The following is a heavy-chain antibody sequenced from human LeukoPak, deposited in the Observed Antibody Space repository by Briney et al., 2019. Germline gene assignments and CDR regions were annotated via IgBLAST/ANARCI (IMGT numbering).Heavy chain of an antibody. CDR1: GFTFSSYG. CDR2: IRYDGSNK. J-gene: IGHJ4*02. Sequence: GGSLKLSCAASGFTFSSYGMHWVRQAPGKGLEWVAFIRYDGSNKYYADSVKGRFTIYRDNSKNTLYLQMNSLRAEDTAVYYCAKDRVFGPSEYYFDYWGQGTLVTVSS. D-gene: IGHD3/OR15-3a*01. V-gene: IGHV3-30*02. CDR3: AKDRVFGPSEYYFDY.